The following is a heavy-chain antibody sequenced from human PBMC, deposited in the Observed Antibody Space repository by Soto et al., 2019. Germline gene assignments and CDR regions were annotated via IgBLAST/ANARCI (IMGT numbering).Heavy chain of an antibody. D-gene: IGHD3-22*01. J-gene: IGHJ5*02. Sequence: GGSLRLSCAASGFTFSSYAMGWVRQAPGKGLEWVSTISGSGGSTYYADSVKGRFSISRDNSKNTVYLQMNSLRAEDTAVYFCAKSPTIVVDWFDPWGQGTLVTVSS. CDR2: ISGSGGST. CDR1: GFTFSSYA. CDR3: AKSPTIVVDWFDP. V-gene: IGHV3-23*01.